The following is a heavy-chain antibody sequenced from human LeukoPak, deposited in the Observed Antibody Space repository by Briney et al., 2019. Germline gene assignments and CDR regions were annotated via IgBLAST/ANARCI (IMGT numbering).Heavy chain of an antibody. D-gene: IGHD3-3*01. V-gene: IGHV1-2*06. Sequence: ASVKVSCKASGYTFTDYYMHWVRQAPGQGLEWMGRINVNSGGTNYAQKFQGRVTMTRDTSISAAYMELSRLRSDDTAVYYCASGVVITTPVYWGQGTLVTVSS. CDR3: ASGVVITTPVY. J-gene: IGHJ4*02. CDR2: INVNSGGT. CDR1: GYTFTDYY.